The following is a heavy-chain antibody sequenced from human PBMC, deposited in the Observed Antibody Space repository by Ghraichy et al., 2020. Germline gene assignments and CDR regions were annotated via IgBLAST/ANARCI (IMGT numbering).Heavy chain of an antibody. CDR3: ARTQLWLPHGGFDV. V-gene: IGHV3-23*01. CDR1: GFNFRNYA. Sequence: GESLNISCAGSGFNFRNYAMTWVRQAPGKGLEWVSGINNNGGSTYSADSVKGRFTISRDNPKNTLYLQMNSLRGEDSAVYFCARTQLWLPHGGFDVWAKGQWSPSLQ. D-gene: IGHD5-18*01. J-gene: IGHJ3*01. CDR2: INNNGGST.